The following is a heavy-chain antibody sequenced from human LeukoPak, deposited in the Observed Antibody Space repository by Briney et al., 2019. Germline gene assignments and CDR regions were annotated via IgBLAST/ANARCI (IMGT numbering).Heavy chain of an antibody. Sequence: ASVKVSCKTSGYSENFYGITWVRQVTGQGLEWMGWISAQHGQTEYAPNSQDRVTMTTDTYTNTAYMELRSLRSDDTAVYYCAGSLGYCTSNVCYLKYWGQGTLVTVSS. CDR2: ISAQHGQT. J-gene: IGHJ4*02. CDR1: GYSENFYG. CDR3: AGSLGYCTSNVCYLKY. D-gene: IGHD2-8*01. V-gene: IGHV1-18*01.